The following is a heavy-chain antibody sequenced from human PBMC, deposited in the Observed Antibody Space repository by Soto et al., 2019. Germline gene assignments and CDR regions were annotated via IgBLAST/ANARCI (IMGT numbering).Heavy chain of an antibody. CDR3: ARRARGNWAFDY. J-gene: IGHJ4*02. V-gene: IGHV5-51*03. CDR1: GYTFTNYW. CDR2: IYPGDSDT. Sequence: EVHLVQSGAEMKKPGESLKISCEGSGYTFTNYWIGWVRQMPGKGLEWMGIIYPGDSDTRYSPSFQGQVTFSADKSTRSAYLQSSSLKASDSAIYFCARRARGNWAFDYLGQGTLVTVSP. D-gene: IGHD7-27*01.